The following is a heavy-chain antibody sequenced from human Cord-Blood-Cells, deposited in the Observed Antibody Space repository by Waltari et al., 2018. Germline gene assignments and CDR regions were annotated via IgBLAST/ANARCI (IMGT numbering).Heavy chain of an antibody. CDR3: ARRRLYCSSTSCYYYYGMDV. Sequence: QVQLQQWGAGLLKPSETLSLTCAVYGGSFSGYYWSWIRQPPGKGLEWIGEINHSGSTNYNPSLKSRVTISVDTSKNQFALKLSSLTAADTAVYYCARRRLYCSSTSCYYYYGMDVWGQGTTVTVSS. J-gene: IGHJ6*02. V-gene: IGHV4-34*01. CDR1: GGSFSGYY. D-gene: IGHD2-2*01. CDR2: INHSGST.